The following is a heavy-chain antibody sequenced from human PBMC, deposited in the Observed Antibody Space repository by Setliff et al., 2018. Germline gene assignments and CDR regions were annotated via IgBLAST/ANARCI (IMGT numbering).Heavy chain of an antibody. CDR2: INHSGST. D-gene: IGHD6-19*01. J-gene: IGHJ4*03. CDR3: ARGYGYSSGWYRVYFDY. V-gene: IGHV4-34*01. CDR1: GGSFSGYY. Sequence: PSETLSLTCAVYGGSFSGYYWSWIRQPPGKGLEWIGEINHSGSTNYNPSLKSRVTISVDTSKNQFSLKLSSVTAADTAVYYCARGYGYSSGWYRVYFDYWGQGMMVTVSS.